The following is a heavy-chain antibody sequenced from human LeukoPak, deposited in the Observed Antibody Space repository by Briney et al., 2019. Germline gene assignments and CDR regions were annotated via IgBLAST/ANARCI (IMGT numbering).Heavy chain of an antibody. J-gene: IGHJ5*02. CDR2: IYSGGST. CDR1: GFTVSSNY. V-gene: IGHV3-53*01. CDR3: ARARSIQLWFP. D-gene: IGHD5-18*01. Sequence: GGSLRLSCAASGFTVSSNYMSWVRQAPGKGLEWVSVIYSGGSTYYADSVKGRFTISRDNSKNTLYLQMNSLRAEDTAVYYCARARSIQLWFPWGQGTLVTVSS.